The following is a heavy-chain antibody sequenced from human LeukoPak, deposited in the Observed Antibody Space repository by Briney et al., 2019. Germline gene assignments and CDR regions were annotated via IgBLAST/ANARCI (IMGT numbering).Heavy chain of an antibody. CDR1: GGSISSSSYY. J-gene: IGHJ4*02. CDR2: IYYSGST. Sequence: SETLSLTCTVSGGSISSSSYYRGWIRQPPGKGLEWIGSIYYSGSTYYNPSLKSRVTISVDTSKNQFSLKLSSVTATDTAVYYCEVGATTFDYWGQGTLVTVSS. V-gene: IGHV4-39*01. CDR3: EVGATTFDY. D-gene: IGHD1-26*01.